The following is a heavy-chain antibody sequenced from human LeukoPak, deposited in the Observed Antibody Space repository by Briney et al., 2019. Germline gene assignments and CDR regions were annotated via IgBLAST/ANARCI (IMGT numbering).Heavy chain of an antibody. D-gene: IGHD6-13*01. Sequence: GASVKVSCKASGYSFTSYYMHWVRQAPGQGLVWMGTVNPSGGSTTYAQNFQGRVTMTRDTSTSTVYMELSSLRSEDTAVYYCARVSSWIDYWGQGTLVTVSS. CDR2: VNPSGGST. V-gene: IGHV1-46*01. CDR3: ARVSSWIDY. CDR1: GYSFTSYY. J-gene: IGHJ4*02.